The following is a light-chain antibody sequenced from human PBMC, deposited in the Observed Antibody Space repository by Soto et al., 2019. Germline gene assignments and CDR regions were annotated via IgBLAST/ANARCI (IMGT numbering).Light chain of an antibody. CDR2: GAS. V-gene: IGKV3-15*01. J-gene: IGKJ1*01. CDR3: QQYEDWPRT. Sequence: EMVMTQSPVTLSVSPGERATLSCRASQSVSSNLAWYQQKPGQAPRLLIYGASIRATGIPARFSASGSGTEFTLTISSLQSEDFAIYYCQQYEDWPRTFGQGTKVDIK. CDR1: QSVSSN.